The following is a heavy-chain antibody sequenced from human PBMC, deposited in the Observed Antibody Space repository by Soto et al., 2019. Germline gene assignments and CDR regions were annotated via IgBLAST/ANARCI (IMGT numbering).Heavy chain of an antibody. Sequence: PSETLSLTCTASGGSMSSYYWNWIRQPPGKGLEWIGYIYYSGSTNYNPSLKSRVTISVDTSKNQFSLKLSSLTAADTAVYYCARGLNYYGSGSYYFYYYYYGMDVWGQGTTVTVSS. CDR1: GGSMSSYY. CDR2: IYYSGST. V-gene: IGHV4-59*01. D-gene: IGHD3-10*01. CDR3: ARGLNYYGSGSYYFYYYYYGMDV. J-gene: IGHJ6*02.